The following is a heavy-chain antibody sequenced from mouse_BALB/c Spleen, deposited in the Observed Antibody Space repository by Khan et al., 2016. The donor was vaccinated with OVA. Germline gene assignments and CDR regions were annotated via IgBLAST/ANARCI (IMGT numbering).Heavy chain of an antibody. CDR2: IDPTTGYT. CDR3: ARKELYGMVAY. CDR1: GYTFTTYC. Sequence: QVQLQQSGAELVTPGASVKMSCKASGYTFTTYCMHWIKQRPGQGLEWIGCIDPTTGYTEYDQKFQDKATLTTDTSSTTAFMQLSSLTSEGSAVYDCARKELYGMVAYWGQGTLVTVSA. J-gene: IGHJ3*01. D-gene: IGHD1-1*02. V-gene: IGHV1-4*01.